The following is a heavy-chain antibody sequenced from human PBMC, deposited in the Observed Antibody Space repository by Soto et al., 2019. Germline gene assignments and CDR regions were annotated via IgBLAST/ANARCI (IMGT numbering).Heavy chain of an antibody. V-gene: IGHV4-4*02. J-gene: IGHJ4*02. CDR1: GGSFTSNSW. D-gene: IGHD1-7*01. CDR2: IYRTGST. Sequence: SETLSLTCAVSGGSFTSNSWWTWVRQPPGQGLEWIGEIYRTGSTNYNPALKSRVTISLDKSENQFTLKVTSLTAVDTAVYYCASRDPGTSVDYWGQGTLVTVPQ. CDR3: ASRDPGTSVDY.